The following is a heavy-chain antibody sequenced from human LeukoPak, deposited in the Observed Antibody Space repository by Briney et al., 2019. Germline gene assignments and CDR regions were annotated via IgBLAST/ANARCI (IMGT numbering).Heavy chain of an antibody. Sequence: KPSETLSLTCAVYGVSFSGYYWSWIRQPPGKGLEWIGEINHSGSTNYNPSLKSRVTISVDTSKNQFSLKLSSVTAADTAVYYCARGCRYYDFWSGYYNWFDPWGQGTLVTVSS. J-gene: IGHJ5*02. CDR1: GVSFSGYY. V-gene: IGHV4-34*01. CDR3: ARGCRYYDFWSGYYNWFDP. D-gene: IGHD3-3*01. CDR2: INHSGST.